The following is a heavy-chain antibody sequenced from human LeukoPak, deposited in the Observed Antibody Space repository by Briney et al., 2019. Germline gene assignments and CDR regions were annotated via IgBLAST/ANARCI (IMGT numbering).Heavy chain of an antibody. CDR2: ISGSGTGT. CDR1: GLTFSSYA. J-gene: IGHJ3*02. D-gene: IGHD2-8*01. Sequence: GGSLRLSCAASGLTFSSYAMIWVRQAPGKGLECVSAISGSGTGTYYTDSVKGRFTISRDNSKNTLFLQMNSLRVEDTAVYYCAKGGVSSVYHAFDIWGQGTMVTVSS. V-gene: IGHV3-23*01. CDR3: AKGGVSSVYHAFDI.